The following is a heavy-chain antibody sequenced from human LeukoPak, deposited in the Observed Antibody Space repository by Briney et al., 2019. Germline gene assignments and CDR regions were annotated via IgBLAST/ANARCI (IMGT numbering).Heavy chain of an antibody. J-gene: IGHJ4*02. V-gene: IGHV4-39*07. D-gene: IGHD3-10*01. CDR2: IYYSGST. CDR3: ARGGRVNYGLGPTKYYFDY. Sequence: SETLSLTCTVSGGSISSSSYYWGWIRQPPGKGLEWIGSIYYSGSTYYNPSLKSRVTISVDTSKNQFSLKLSSVTAADTAVYYCARGGRVNYGLGPTKYYFDYWGQGTLVTVSS. CDR1: GGSISSSSYY.